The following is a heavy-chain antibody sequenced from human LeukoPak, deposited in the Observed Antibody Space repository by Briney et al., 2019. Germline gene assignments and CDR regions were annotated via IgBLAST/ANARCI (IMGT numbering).Heavy chain of an antibody. CDR3: ARDLVGATGAFDI. J-gene: IGHJ3*02. CDR2: ISSSSSTI. CDR1: GFTFSSYS. Sequence: PGGSLRLSCAASGFTFSSYSMNWVRQAPGKGLEWVSYISSSSSTIYYADSVKGRFTISRENAKNSLYLQMNSLRAEDTAVYYCARDLVGATGAFDIWGQGTMVTVSS. D-gene: IGHD1-26*01. V-gene: IGHV3-48*01.